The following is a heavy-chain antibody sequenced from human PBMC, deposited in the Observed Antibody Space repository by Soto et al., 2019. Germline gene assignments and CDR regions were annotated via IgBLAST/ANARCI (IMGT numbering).Heavy chain of an antibody. CDR2: INPSGGRT. V-gene: IGHV1-46*01. D-gene: IGHD6-13*01. J-gene: IGHJ5*02. Sequence: ASVKVSCKASGYTFTSYYMHWVRQAPGQELEWMGIINPSGGRTSYAQKFQGRVTMTRGTSTSTDYMDMSSLRSEGTAVYCCARGGIAAGYGWFDPWGKVAMVTVAS. CDR3: ARGGIAAGYGWFDP. CDR1: GYTFTSYY.